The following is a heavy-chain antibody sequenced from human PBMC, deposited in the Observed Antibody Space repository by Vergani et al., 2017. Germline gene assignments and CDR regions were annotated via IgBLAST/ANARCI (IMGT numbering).Heavy chain of an antibody. V-gene: IGHV4-34*01. J-gene: IGHJ6*03. CDR3: TRQYYYYYSMDV. Sequence: QVQLQQWGAGLLKPSETLSLTCAVYGGSFSGYYFHWIRQPPGKGLEWIGEINHSGSTNYNPYLKSRVTISVETSKNQFSLKMSSVTAADTAVYYCTRQYYYYYSMDVWGKGTTVTVSS. CDR1: GGSFSGYY. CDR2: INHSGST.